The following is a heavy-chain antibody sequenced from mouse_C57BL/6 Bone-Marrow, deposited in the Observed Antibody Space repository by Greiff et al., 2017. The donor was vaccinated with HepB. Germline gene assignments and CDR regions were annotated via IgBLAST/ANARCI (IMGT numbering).Heavy chain of an antibody. D-gene: IGHD2-4*01. J-gene: IGHJ2*01. CDR2: ISYDGSN. V-gene: IGHV3-6*01. Sequence: EVQLQQSGPGLVKPSQSLSLTCSVTGYSITSGYYWNWIRQFPGNKLEWMGYISYDGSNNYNPSLKNRISITRDTSKNQFFLKLNSVTTEDTATYYCAREDDYENYFDYWGQGTTLTVSS. CDR3: AREDDYENYFDY. CDR1: GYSITSGYY.